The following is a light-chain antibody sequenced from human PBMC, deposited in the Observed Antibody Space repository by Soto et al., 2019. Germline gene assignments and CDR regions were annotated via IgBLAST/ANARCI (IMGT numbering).Light chain of an antibody. CDR1: QSGSSN. Sequence: EIVMTQSPATLSVSPGERATLSCRASQSGSSNLAWYQQKPGQAPRLLIYGASTRATGIPARFSGSGSGTEFTLTISSLQSEDFAVYYCQQYNAGALTFGGGTKVEIK. CDR3: QQYNAGALT. CDR2: GAS. J-gene: IGKJ4*01. V-gene: IGKV3-15*01.